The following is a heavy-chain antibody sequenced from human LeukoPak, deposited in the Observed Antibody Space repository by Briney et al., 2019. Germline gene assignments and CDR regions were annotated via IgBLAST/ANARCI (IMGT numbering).Heavy chain of an antibody. V-gene: IGHV3-15*01. D-gene: IGHD6-13*01. CDR1: RFTFSSYG. J-gene: IGHJ4*02. Sequence: GGSLRLSCAASRFTFSSYGMHWVRQAPGKGLEWVGRIKSKTDGGTTDYAAPVKGRFTISRDDSKNTLYLQMNSLKTEDTAVYYCTTQQRRQQLVRVDYWGQGTLVTVSS. CDR3: TTQQRRQQLVRVDY. CDR2: IKSKTDGGTT.